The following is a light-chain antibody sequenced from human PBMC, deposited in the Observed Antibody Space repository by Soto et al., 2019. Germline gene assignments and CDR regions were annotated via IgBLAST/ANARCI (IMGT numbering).Light chain of an antibody. CDR3: SSYTSSSTLV. J-gene: IGLJ1*01. V-gene: IGLV2-14*01. CDR2: DVS. CDR1: GSDVGGYNY. Sequence: QSALTLPASVSGSPGQSITISCTGTGSDVGGYNYVSWYQQHPGKAPKLMIYDVSNRPSGVSNRFSGSKSGNTASLTISGLQAEDEADYYCSSYTSSSTLVFGTGTKVTVL.